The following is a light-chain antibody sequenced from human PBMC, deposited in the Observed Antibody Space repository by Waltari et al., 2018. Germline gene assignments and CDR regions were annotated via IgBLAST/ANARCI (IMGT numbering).Light chain of an antibody. J-gene: IGKJ2*01. CDR1: KSVSNN. Sequence: ETIMTQSPATLSVSPGERASLSCRASKSVSNNLAWYQQKPGQAPRLLIYAASSRGTGVPGRFSGGRSGTDFTLTISSLQSEDFAVYYCQQYNEWPYTFGQGTKVDIK. V-gene: IGKV3-15*01. CDR2: AAS. CDR3: QQYNEWPYT.